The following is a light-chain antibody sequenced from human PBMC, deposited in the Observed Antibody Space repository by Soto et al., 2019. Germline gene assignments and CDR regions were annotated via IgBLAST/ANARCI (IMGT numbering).Light chain of an antibody. CDR3: QSYDSSLSGGV. CDR1: SSNIGAGYD. V-gene: IGLV1-40*01. CDR2: GNS. J-gene: IGLJ3*02. Sequence: QSVLTQLPSVSGAPGQRVTISCTGSSSNIGAGYDVHWYQQLPGTAPKLLIQGNSNRPSGVPDRFSGSKSGTSASLAITGLQAEDEADYYCQSYDSSLSGGVFGGGTKLTVL.